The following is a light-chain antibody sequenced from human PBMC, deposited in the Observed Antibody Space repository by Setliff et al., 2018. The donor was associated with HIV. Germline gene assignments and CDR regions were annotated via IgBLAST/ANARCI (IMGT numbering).Light chain of an antibody. CDR2: EVT. V-gene: IGLV2-14*01. CDR3: SSYTTSDTVV. J-gene: IGLJ1*01. Sequence: QSALTQPASVSGSPGQSITISRTGTSSDVGGYKYISWFQQHPGKAPKLMIYEVTDRPSGVSKRFSGSKSGNTASLTISGLQAEDEADYYCSSYTTSDTVVFGTGTKVTVL. CDR1: SSDVGGYKY.